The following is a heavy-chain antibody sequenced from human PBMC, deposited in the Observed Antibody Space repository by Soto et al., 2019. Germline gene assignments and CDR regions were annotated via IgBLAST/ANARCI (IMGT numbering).Heavy chain of an antibody. Sequence: GGSLRLSCAASGFTFDDYAMHLVRQAPGKGLEWVPGISWNSGSIGYADSVKGRFTISRDNAKNSLYLQMNSLRAEDTALYYYAIIEPQGGNWNVNFFDYWGQGTLVTVSS. CDR2: ISWNSGSI. J-gene: IGHJ4*02. D-gene: IGHD1-1*01. CDR1: GFTFDDYA. V-gene: IGHV3-9*01. CDR3: AIIEPQGGNWNVNFFDY.